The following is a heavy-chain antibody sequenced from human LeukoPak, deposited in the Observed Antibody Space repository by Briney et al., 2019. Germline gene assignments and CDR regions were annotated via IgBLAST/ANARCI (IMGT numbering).Heavy chain of an antibody. V-gene: IGHV4-39*01. D-gene: IGHD1-26*01. CDR2: IYYSGST. CDR1: GGSISSSSYY. J-gene: IGHJ4*02. Sequence: SETLSLTCTVSGGSISSSSYYWGWIRQPPGKGLGWIGSIYYSGSTYYNPSLKSRVTISVDTSKNQFSLKLSSVTAADTAVCYCARHVLEGATFFNYWGQGTLVTVSS. CDR3: ARHVLEGATFFNY.